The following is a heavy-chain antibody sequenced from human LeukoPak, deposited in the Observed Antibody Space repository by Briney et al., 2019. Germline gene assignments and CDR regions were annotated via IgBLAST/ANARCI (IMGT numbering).Heavy chain of an antibody. Sequence: GGPLRLSCAASGFSFSTFSMTWVRQAPGKGRNGVSSILVIAGSTYYAHSVKARFTISRYNSKNPPYRQMNSLRVEDTAVYYCVRGPGAYISDTTGGFWGQGTLVTVSS. J-gene: IGHJ1*01. CDR3: VRGPGAYISDTTGGF. CDR1: GFSFSTFS. V-gene: IGHV3-23*01. CDR2: ILVIAGST. D-gene: IGHD4-11*01.